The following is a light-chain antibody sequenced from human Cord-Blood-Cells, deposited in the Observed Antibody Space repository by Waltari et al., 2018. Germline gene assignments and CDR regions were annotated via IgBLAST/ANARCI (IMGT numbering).Light chain of an antibody. CDR2: EVS. V-gene: IGLV2-8*01. J-gene: IGLJ3*02. CDR3: SSYAGSNWV. Sequence: QSALTQPPSASGSPGQSVTISCTGTSSDVGGYNYVSWYQQHPGKAPKLMIYEVSKRPAGGPDRFSGSKSGNTASLTVSELQAEDEADYYCSSYAGSNWVFGGGTKLTVL. CDR1: SSDVGGYNY.